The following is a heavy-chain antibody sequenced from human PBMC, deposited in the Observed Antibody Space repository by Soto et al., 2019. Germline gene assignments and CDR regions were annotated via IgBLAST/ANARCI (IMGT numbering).Heavy chain of an antibody. Sequence: SAALAPSCAVWGRSISNYYWRWIRQAPGKGREWIGYLYYSVSTNYNPALKSRVTISVDTSKNQFYLKLSYVTAADTAVYYCETPNYDFWCGYLSLYNWFDPWGQGTLVLVPS. D-gene: IGHD3-3*01. V-gene: IGHV4-59*01. J-gene: IGHJ5*02. CDR3: ETPNYDFWCGYLSLYNWFDP. CDR2: LYYSVST. CDR1: GRSISNYY.